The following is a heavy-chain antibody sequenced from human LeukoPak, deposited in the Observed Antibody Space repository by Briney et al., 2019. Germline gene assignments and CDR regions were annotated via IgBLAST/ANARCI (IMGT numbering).Heavy chain of an antibody. J-gene: IGHJ4*02. D-gene: IGHD2-21*02. Sequence: GGSLRLSCAASGFTFSSHGMHWVRQAPGKGLEWVAVISYDGSNKYYADSVKGRFTISRDNSKNTLYLQMNSLRAEDTAVYYGVVVTASFDYWGQGTLVTVSS. V-gene: IGHV3-30*03. CDR2: ISYDGSNK. CDR1: GFTFSSHG. CDR3: VVVTASFDY.